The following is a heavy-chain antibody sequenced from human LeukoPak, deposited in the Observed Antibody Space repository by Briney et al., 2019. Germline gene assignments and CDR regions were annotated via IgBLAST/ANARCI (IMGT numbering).Heavy chain of an antibody. CDR2: IYYSGST. D-gene: IGHD2-2*01. CDR3: AAVVGGIDY. V-gene: IGHV4-59*01. Sequence: PPETLSLTCTVSGGSISSYYWSWIRQPPGKGLEWIGYIYYSGSTNYNPSLKSRVTISVDTSKNQFSLKLSSVTAADTAVYYCAAVVGGIDYWGQGTLVTVSS. J-gene: IGHJ4*02. CDR1: GGSISSYY.